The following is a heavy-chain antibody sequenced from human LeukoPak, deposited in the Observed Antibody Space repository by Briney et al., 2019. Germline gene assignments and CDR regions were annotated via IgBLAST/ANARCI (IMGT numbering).Heavy chain of an antibody. J-gene: IGHJ4*02. CDR2: RNPNSGNT. CDR1: GYTCTSLE. Sequence: ASVKVSFKSSGYTCTSLEINWVRQATGQGLEWMGWRNPNSGNTGYAHNFQGRVTMIRNTSIRTAYMAVSRLRSEDAGVYYCGRGLVATIRNWGQGTLVTVSS. CDR3: GRGLVATIRN. D-gene: IGHD5-12*01. V-gene: IGHV1-8*01.